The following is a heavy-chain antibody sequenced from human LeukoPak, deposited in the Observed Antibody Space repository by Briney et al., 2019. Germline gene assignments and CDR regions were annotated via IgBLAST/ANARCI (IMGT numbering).Heavy chain of an antibody. D-gene: IGHD5-18*01. J-gene: IGHJ4*02. CDR1: GDTVRKYA. CDR2: IISTYGAS. Sequence: SVKVSCKASGDTVRKYAIGWVRQAPGQGLEWIGGIISTYGASNYAQKFQGRVTPTTDESANTAYMELRSLRSEDTAVYYCARDRTGYGNYYFDSWGQGTPVTVSS. V-gene: IGHV1-69*05. CDR3: ARDRTGYGNYYFDS.